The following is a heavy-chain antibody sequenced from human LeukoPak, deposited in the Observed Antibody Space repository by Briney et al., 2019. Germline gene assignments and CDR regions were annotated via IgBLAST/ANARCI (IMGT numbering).Heavy chain of an antibody. D-gene: IGHD1-1*01. J-gene: IGHJ4*02. CDR2: IYSGGST. CDR3: ARDWGNWDFDY. V-gene: IGHV3-66*01. Sequence: PGGSLRLSCAASEFSVGSNYMTWVRQAPGKGLEWVSLIYSGGSTYYADSVKGRFTISRDNSKNTLYLQTNSLRAEDTAVYYCARDWGNWDFDYWGQGTLVIVSS. CDR1: EFSVGSNY.